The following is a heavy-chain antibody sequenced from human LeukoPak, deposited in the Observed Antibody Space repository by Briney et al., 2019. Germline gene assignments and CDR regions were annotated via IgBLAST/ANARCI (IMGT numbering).Heavy chain of an antibody. D-gene: IGHD2-15*01. CDR2: ISFSGSAI. CDR3: AKNGDRGAYCSGGSCYPYYYYNMDV. J-gene: IGHJ6*03. CDR1: GFTFSSYE. Sequence: PGGSLRLSCAASGFTFSSYEINWVRQAPGKGLEWVSYISFSGSAIYYADSVKGRFTISRDNSKNTLYLQMNSLRAEDTAIYYCAKNGDRGAYCSGGSCYPYYYYNMDVWGKGTTVTISS. V-gene: IGHV3-48*03.